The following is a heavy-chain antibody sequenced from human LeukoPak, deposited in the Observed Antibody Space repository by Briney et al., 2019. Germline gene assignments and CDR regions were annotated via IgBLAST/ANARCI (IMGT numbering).Heavy chain of an antibody. CDR1: GYTFTGYY. J-gene: IGHJ4*02. D-gene: IGHD2-2*02. V-gene: IGHV1-2*02. Sequence: ASVKVSCKASGYTFTGYYMHWVRQAPGQGLEWMGWINPNSGGTSYAQKFQGRVTMTRDTSISTAYMELSRLRSDDTAVYYCASDPAAIPDSAEYYFDYWGQGTLVTVSS. CDR2: INPNSGGT. CDR3: ASDPAAIPDSAEYYFDY.